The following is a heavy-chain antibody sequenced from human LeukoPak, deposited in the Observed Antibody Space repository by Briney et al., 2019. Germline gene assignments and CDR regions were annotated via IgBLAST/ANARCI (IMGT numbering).Heavy chain of an antibody. Sequence: SETLSLTCGVSGGSFSSHYWTWIRQPPGKGLEWIGEINPRGSTNYNPSLESRVTVSADTSRTQLSLSLTSVTAADSAVYFCARGLRQGSAWSWGPKEKSFQYMDVWGTGTTVIVSS. CDR3: ARGLRQGSAWSWGPKEKSFQYMDV. J-gene: IGHJ6*04. D-gene: IGHD6-19*01. V-gene: IGHV4-34*01. CDR2: INPRGST. CDR1: GGSFSSHY.